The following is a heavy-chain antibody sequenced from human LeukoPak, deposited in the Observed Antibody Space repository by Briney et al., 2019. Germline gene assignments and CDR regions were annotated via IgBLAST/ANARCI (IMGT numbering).Heavy chain of an antibody. Sequence: GGSLRLSCAASGFTFSGYSMNWVRQAPGKGLEWVSSISSSSSYIYYADSVKGRFTSSRDNAKNSLYLQMNSLRAEDTAVYYCARVVRAAAVNWFDPWGQGTLVTVSS. J-gene: IGHJ5*02. D-gene: IGHD6-13*01. V-gene: IGHV3-21*01. CDR1: GFTFSGYS. CDR2: ISSSSSYI. CDR3: ARVVRAAAVNWFDP.